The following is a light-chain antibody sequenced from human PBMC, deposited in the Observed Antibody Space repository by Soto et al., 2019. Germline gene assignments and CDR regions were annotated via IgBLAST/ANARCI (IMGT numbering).Light chain of an antibody. Sequence: QSALTQPASVSGSPGQSIAISCTGTSSDVGGYNYVSWYQQHPGKAPKLMIYDVSNRPSGVSNRFSGSKSGNTDSLTISGLQAEDEADYYCSSYTSSGTYVFGTGTKLTVL. V-gene: IGLV2-14*01. J-gene: IGLJ1*01. CDR1: SSDVGGYNY. CDR2: DVS. CDR3: SSYTSSGTYV.